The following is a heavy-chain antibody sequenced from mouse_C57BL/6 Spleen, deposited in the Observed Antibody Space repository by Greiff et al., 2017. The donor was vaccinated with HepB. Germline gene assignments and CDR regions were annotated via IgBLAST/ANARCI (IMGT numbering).Heavy chain of an antibody. CDR2: IDPENGDT. J-gene: IGHJ3*01. CDR3: TTPYDASWFAY. V-gene: IGHV14-4*01. Sequence: VQLQQSGAELVRPGASVKLSCTASGFNIKDDYMHWVKQRPEQGLEWIGWIDPENGDTEYASKFQGKATITADTSSNTAYLQLSSLTSEDTAVYYCTTPYDASWFAYWGQGTLVTVSA. CDR1: GFNIKDDY. D-gene: IGHD2-3*01.